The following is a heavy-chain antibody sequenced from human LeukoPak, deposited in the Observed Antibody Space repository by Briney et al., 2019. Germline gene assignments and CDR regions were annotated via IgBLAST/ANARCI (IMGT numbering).Heavy chain of an antibody. CDR2: IYYSGST. CDR3: AIDLTSGFDY. D-gene: IGHD3-10*01. CDR1: GGSISSSSYY. V-gene: IGHV4-39*01. Sequence: MASETLSLTCTVSGGSISSSSYYWGWIRQPPGKGLEWIGCIYYSGSTYYNPSLKSRVTISVDTSKNQFSLKLSSVTAADTVVYYCAIDLTSGFDYWGQGALVTVSS. J-gene: IGHJ4*02.